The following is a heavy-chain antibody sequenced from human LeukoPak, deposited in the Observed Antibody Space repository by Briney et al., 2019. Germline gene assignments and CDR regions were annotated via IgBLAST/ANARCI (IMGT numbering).Heavy chain of an antibody. CDR2: INHSGST. V-gene: IGHV4-34*01. Sequence: PSETLSLTCAVYGGSFSGYYWSWIRQPPGKGLEWIGEINHSGSTNYNPSLKSRVTISVDTSKNQFSLKLSSVTAADTAVYYCARCGYSYSYGFLYWGQGTLVTVSS. CDR1: GGSFSGYY. D-gene: IGHD5-18*01. CDR3: ARCGYSYSYGFLY. J-gene: IGHJ4*02.